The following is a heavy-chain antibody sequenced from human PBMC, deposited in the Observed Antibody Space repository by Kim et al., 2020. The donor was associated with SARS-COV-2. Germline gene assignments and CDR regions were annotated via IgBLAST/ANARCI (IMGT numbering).Heavy chain of an antibody. CDR3: ARLGIAAAGTWAPTRRAYYFDY. J-gene: IGHJ4*02. Sequence: SETLSLTCAVYGGSFSGYYWSWIRQPPGKGLEWIGEINHSGSTNYNPSLKSRVTISVDTSKNQFSLKLSSVTAADTAVYYCARLGIAAAGTWAPTRRAYYFDYWGQGTLVTVSS. V-gene: IGHV4-34*01. CDR1: GGSFSGYY. D-gene: IGHD6-13*01. CDR2: INHSGST.